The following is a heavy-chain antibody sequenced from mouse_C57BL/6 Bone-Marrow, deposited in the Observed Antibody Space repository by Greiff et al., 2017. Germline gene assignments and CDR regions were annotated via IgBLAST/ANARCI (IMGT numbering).Heavy chain of an antibody. V-gene: IGHV5-4*01. Sequence: EVKLMQSGGGLVKPGGSLKLSCAASGFTFSSYAMSWVSPTPEKRLEWVATISDGGCYTYYPENVKGRVTISRDNAKNNLYLQMRHLKSEDTAMYYCARDPSNYFDYWGQGTTLTVSA. CDR1: GFTFSSYA. CDR3: ARDPSNYFDY. CDR2: ISDGGCYT. J-gene: IGHJ2*01.